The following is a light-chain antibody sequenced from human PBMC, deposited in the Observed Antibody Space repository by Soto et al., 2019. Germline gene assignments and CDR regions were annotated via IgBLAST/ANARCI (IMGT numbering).Light chain of an antibody. CDR3: QQYNNWASIT. V-gene: IGKV3-15*01. CDR2: GAS. Sequence: EIVMTQSPATLSVAPGERANLSCRPSQSVRSNLAWSQQKPGQALRLLVYGASTRATGIPSMFSVTGSGTDFTLTIRRLQSEEFAVYYGQQYNNWASITIGQGPRLEIK. J-gene: IGKJ5*01. CDR1: QSVRSN.